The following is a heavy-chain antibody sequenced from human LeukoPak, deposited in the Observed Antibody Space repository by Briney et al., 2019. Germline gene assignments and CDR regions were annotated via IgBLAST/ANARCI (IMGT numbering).Heavy chain of an antibody. Sequence: GGSLRLSCTASGFTFSYYWINWVRQAPGKGLEWLSYISSTGSTKYYGDSVKGRFTISRDNAKNSLWLQMNSLRAEDTAVYYWGRGYSSGWYFFAYWGQGTLVTVSS. CDR3: GRGYSSGWYFFAY. D-gene: IGHD6-19*01. CDR2: ISSTGSTK. J-gene: IGHJ4*02. CDR1: GFTFSYYW. V-gene: IGHV3-48*04.